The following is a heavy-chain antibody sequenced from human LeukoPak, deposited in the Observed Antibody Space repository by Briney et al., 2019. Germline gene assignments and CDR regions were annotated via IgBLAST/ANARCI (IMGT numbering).Heavy chain of an antibody. CDR2: ISAYNGNT. V-gene: IGHV1-18*01. CDR1: GYTFTSYG. J-gene: IGHJ4*02. Sequence: ASVKVSCKASGYTFTSYGISWVRQAPGQGLEWMGWISAYNGNTNYAQKLQGRVTMTTDTSTSTAYMELRSLRSDDTAVYYCAINLNYYDSSGYLGYWGQGTLVTVSS. CDR3: AINLNYYDSSGYLGY. D-gene: IGHD3-22*01.